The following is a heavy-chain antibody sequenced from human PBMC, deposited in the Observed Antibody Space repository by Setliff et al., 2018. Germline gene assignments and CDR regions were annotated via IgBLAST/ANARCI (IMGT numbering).Heavy chain of an antibody. CDR1: GFTFSSYW. D-gene: IGHD1-26*01. V-gene: IGHV3-7*01. CDR3: ARDQKGAGGWELLYYYYYGMDV. Sequence: GGSLRLSCAASGFTFSSYWMSWVRQAPGKGLEWVANIKQDGSEKYYVDSVKGRFTISRDNAKNSLYLQMNSLRAEDTAVYYCARDQKGAGGWELLYYYYYGMDVWGQGTKVTVSS. CDR2: IKQDGSEK. J-gene: IGHJ6*02.